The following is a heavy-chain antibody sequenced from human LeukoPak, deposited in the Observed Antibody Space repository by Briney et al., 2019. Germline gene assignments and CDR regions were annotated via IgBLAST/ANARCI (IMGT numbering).Heavy chain of an antibody. V-gene: IGHV3-30*02. Sequence: GGSLRLSCAASGFTFSRFGMHWVRQAPGKGLEWVASIRYDGSEKYNVDSVKGRFTISRDTSRNTVYLQMNGPRVEDTSIYYCAKDIDHFGPIDYWGQGTLVTVSS. CDR2: IRYDGSEK. D-gene: IGHD3-10*01. CDR1: GFTFSRFG. CDR3: AKDIDHFGPIDY. J-gene: IGHJ4*02.